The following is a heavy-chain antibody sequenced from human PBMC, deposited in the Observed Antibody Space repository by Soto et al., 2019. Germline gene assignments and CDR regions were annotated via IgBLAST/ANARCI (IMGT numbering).Heavy chain of an antibody. J-gene: IGHJ6*02. CDR3: ARGHSPDCSRVCSFFYNHEMDV. CDR1: GYSFTDYH. V-gene: IGHV1-2*04. D-gene: IGHD2-15*01. Sequence: ASVKVSCKASGYSFTDYHIHWVRQAPGQGLEWLGRINPKSGGTSTAQKFQGWVTMTRDRSISTVYMELTRLRSDDTAVYFCARGHSPDCSRVCSFFYNHEMDVWGQGTTVTVSS. CDR2: INPKSGGT.